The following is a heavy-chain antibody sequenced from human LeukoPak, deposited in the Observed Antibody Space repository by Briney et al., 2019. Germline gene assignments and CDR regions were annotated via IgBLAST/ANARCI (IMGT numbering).Heavy chain of an antibody. CDR1: GYSFTSYW. J-gene: IGHJ6*02. CDR2: IYPGDSDT. D-gene: IGHD5-18*01. Sequence: GESLKTSCKGSGYSFTSYWIGWVRQMPGKGLEWMGIIYPGDSDTRYSPSFQGQVTISADKSISTAYLQWSSLKASDTAMYYCARSDTAMVKRQYYYGMDVWGQGTTVTVSS. CDR3: ARSDTAMVKRQYYYGMDV. V-gene: IGHV5-51*01.